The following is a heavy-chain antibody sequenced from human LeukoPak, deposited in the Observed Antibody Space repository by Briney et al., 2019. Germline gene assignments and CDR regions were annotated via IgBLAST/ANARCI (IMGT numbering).Heavy chain of an antibody. CDR1: GFTFSSYA. D-gene: IGHD2-2*01. CDR2: ISYDGSNK. J-gene: IGHJ4*02. V-gene: IGHV3-30-3*01. Sequence: PGGSLRLSCAASGFTFSSYAMHWVRQAPGKGLEWVAVISYDGSNKYYADSVKGRFTISRDNAMNSVHLQMNSLRVEDTAVYYCARGYQRPDYWGQGTLITVSS. CDR3: ARGYQRPDY.